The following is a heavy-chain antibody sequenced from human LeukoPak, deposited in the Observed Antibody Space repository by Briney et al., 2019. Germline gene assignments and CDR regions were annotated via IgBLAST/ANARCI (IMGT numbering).Heavy chain of an antibody. CDR2: IYYSGST. V-gene: IGHV4-31*03. D-gene: IGHD3-3*01. Sequence: SETLSLTCTVSGGSISSGVYYWSWIRHHPGKGLEWIGYIYYSGSTYYNTSLKSRVTISVDTSKNQFSLKLSSVTAADTAVYYCARRPGDFWSGYYYGMDVWGQGTTVTVSS. CDR3: ARRPGDFWSGYYYGMDV. J-gene: IGHJ6*02. CDR1: GGSISSGVYY.